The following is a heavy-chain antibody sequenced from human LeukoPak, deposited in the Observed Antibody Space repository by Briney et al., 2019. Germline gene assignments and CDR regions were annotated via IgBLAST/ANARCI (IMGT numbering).Heavy chain of an antibody. CDR1: GYIFTSCA. CDR2: INVGNGNT. V-gene: IGHV1-3*03. J-gene: IGHJ5*02. Sequence: ASVKVSCKASGYIFTSCAMHWVRQAPGQRLEWMGWINVGNGNTKYSQEFQGRVTFTRDTSASTAHMQLSSLRSEDMAVYYCARSTRGWFDPWGQGTLVTVSS. CDR3: ARSTRGWFDP.